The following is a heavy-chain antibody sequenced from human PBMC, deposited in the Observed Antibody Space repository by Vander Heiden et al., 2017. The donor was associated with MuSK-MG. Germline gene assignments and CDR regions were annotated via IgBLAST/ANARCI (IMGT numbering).Heavy chain of an antibody. Sequence: QVQLVQSGAEVKKPGSSVKVSCKASGGTFSSYAISWVRQAPGQGLEWMGGIIPIFGTANYAKKFQGRGTMTADESTSTAYMGRSSMRSEEPPVYQCARVLSALKGSLVVPYNWFDPWGQGTMVTVSS. D-gene: IGHD2-15*01. V-gene: IGHV1-69*01. CDR1: GGTFSSYA. J-gene: IGHJ5*02. CDR2: IIPIFGTA. CDR3: ARVLSALKGSLVVPYNWFDP.